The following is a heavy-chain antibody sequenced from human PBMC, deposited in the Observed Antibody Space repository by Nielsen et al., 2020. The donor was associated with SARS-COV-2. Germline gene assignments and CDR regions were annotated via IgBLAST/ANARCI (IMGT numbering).Heavy chain of an antibody. V-gene: IGHV4-4*02. J-gene: IGHJ4*02. Sequence: SETLSLTCAVSGGSISSSNWWSWVRQPPGKGLEWIGEIYHSGSTNYNPSLKSRVTISVDTSKNQFSLKLSSVTAADTAVYYCARRSTHYGDYIDYWGQGTLVTVSS. CDR3: ARRSTHYGDYIDY. CDR2: IYHSGST. D-gene: IGHD4-17*01. CDR1: GGSISSSNW.